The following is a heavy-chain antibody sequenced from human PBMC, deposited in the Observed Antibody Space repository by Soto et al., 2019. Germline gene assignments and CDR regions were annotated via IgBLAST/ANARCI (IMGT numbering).Heavy chain of an antibody. Sequence: SETLSLTCTVSGGSISSGVYYWSWIRQHPGKGLEWIGYIYYSGSTYYNPSLKSRVTISVDTSKNQFSLKLSSVTAADTAVYYCARAITGTTNYYYSYMDVWGKGTTVTVSS. V-gene: IGHV4-31*03. CDR1: GGSISSGVYY. D-gene: IGHD1-7*01. CDR3: ARAITGTTNYYYSYMDV. CDR2: IYYSGST. J-gene: IGHJ6*03.